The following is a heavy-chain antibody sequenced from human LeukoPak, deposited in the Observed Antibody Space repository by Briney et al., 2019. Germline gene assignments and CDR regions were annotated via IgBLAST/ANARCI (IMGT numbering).Heavy chain of an antibody. J-gene: IGHJ4*02. Sequence: SETLSLTCTVSGGSISSYYWSWIRQPPGKGLEWIGYIYYSGSTNYNPSLKSRVTISVDTSKNQFSLRLTSVTAADTAVYYCARGRDSRGYQSKGFDSWGRGTLVTVSS. D-gene: IGHD3-22*01. CDR2: IYYSGST. CDR3: ARGRDSRGYQSKGFDS. V-gene: IGHV4-59*08. CDR1: GGSISSYY.